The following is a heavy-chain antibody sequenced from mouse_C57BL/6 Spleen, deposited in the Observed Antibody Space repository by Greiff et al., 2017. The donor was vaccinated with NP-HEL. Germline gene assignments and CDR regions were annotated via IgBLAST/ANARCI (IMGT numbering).Heavy chain of an antibody. V-gene: IGHV14-2*01. CDR3: AYDYETYFDY. J-gene: IGHJ2*01. D-gene: IGHD2-4*01. CDR1: GFNIKDYY. CDR2: IDPEDGET. Sequence: VQLKESGAELVKPGASVKLSCTASGFNIKDYYMHWVKQRTEQGLEWIGRIDPEDGETKYAPKFQGKATITADTSSNTAYLQLSSLTSEDTAVYYCAYDYETYFDYWGQGTTLTVSS.